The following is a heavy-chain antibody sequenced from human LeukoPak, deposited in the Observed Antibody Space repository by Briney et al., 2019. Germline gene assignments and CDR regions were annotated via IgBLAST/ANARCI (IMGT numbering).Heavy chain of an antibody. CDR2: IYYSGST. CDR3: ARGYYDYVWGSFGLYYFDY. J-gene: IGHJ4*02. Sequence: SETLSLTCTVSGGSISSYYWSWIRQPPGKGLEWIGYIYYSGSTNYNPSLKSRVTISVDTSKNQFSLKLSSVTAADTAVYYCARGYYDYVWGSFGLYYFDYWGQGTLVTVSS. CDR1: GGSISSYY. V-gene: IGHV4-59*01. D-gene: IGHD3-16*01.